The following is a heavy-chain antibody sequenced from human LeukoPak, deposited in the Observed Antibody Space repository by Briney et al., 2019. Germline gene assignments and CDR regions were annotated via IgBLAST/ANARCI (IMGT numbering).Heavy chain of an antibody. CDR3: AGIGYSGYALDS. D-gene: IGHD5-12*01. Sequence: PSQTLSLTCTVAGGSISSGGYYWSWIRQHPGNGLEWIGYIDYSGSTYYNPSPKRRGTISVDTSNNQSSLKLSSVPAADTAGYYCAGIGYSGYALDSWGQGTLVTVSS. CDR1: GGSISSGGYY. V-gene: IGHV4-31*03. CDR2: IDYSGST. J-gene: IGHJ4*02.